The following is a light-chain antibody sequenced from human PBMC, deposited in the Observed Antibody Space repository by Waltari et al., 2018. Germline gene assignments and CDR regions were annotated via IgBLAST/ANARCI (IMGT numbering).Light chain of an antibody. V-gene: IGLV1-40*01. CDR1: SSHLGTGAG. Sequence: QSVLSQPPSVSGAPGSRVTIPCTGSSSHLGTGAGLSWSQHVPGTAPKLPIFGDTNRPSGVPDRISGSRSGTSASLAIAGLQAEDEAVYYCQSFDSSLSGHHVFGTGTKFTVL. CDR3: QSFDSSLSGHHV. J-gene: IGLJ1*01. CDR2: GDT.